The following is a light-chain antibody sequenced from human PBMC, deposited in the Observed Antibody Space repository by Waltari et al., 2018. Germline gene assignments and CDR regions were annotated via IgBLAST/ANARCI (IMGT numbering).Light chain of an antibody. Sequence: DIVMTQTPLSLSITPGEPTSIPSRSSRSLLQSNGNTCFRWFLQKPGQSPQVLMYRGSNRVCGVPERFSGSGSGTNFTLKIRKVEAEDVGVYHCVQKRACPYTFGRGTKMEIK. CDR2: RGS. CDR3: VQKRACPYT. CDR1: RSLLQSNGNTC. J-gene: IGKJ2*01. V-gene: IGKV2-40*01.